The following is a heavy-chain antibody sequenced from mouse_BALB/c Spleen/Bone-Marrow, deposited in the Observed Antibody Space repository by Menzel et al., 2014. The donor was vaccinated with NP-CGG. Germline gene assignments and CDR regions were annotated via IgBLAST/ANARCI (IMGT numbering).Heavy chain of an antibody. D-gene: IGHD2-1*01. Sequence: VQLKESGPELVKPGASVKISCKASGYSFTGYTMNWVKPSHGKNLEWIGLINPYNGGTSYNQKFKGRAALTVDKSSSTAYMELLSLTSEDSAVYYCARSGLYYGNYLYAMDFWGQGTSVTVSS. J-gene: IGHJ4*01. CDR2: INPYNGGT. CDR3: ARSGLYYGNYLYAMDF. CDR1: GYSFTGYT. V-gene: IGHV1-18*01.